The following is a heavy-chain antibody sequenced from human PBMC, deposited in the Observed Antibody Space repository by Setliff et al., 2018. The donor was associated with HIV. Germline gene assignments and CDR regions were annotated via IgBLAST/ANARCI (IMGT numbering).Heavy chain of an antibody. V-gene: IGHV3-48*01. CDR3: ARDLNWGFDY. J-gene: IGHJ4*02. D-gene: IGHD7-27*01. CDR2: VSGDTRII. CDR1: GFTVGVCG. Sequence: GGSLRLSCAAFGFTVGVCGSDWVRQAPGKGLEGVSYVSGDTRIINYAXXXXXXFTISRDNAKNSLYLQMNSLRVEDTALYYCARDLNWGFDYWGQGTPVTVSS.